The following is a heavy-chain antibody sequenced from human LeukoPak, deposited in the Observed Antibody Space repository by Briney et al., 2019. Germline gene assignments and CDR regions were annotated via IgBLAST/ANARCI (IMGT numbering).Heavy chain of an antibody. Sequence: SETLSLTCGVSGGSISSTNWWSWVRQPPGQGLEWIGEISLSGVTNYSPSLKSRVTMSLDRSKNHLSLTLTSVTAADTAVYYCSRESGAFSPFGYWGQGTLVTVSS. V-gene: IGHV4-4*02. CDR3: SRESGAFSPFGY. CDR1: GGSISSTNW. CDR2: ISLSGVT. J-gene: IGHJ4*02. D-gene: IGHD1-26*01.